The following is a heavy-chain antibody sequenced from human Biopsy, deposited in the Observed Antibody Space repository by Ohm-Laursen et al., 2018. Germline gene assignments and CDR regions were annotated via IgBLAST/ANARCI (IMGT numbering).Heavy chain of an antibody. CDR2: IYYSGNT. V-gene: IGHV4-39*01. Sequence: SQTLSLTCTVSGGSISDSTYHWGWIRQSPGKGLEWIGNIYYSGNTDYNPSLKRRVTISVDTSNNQFSLKLRSVTAADTAVYYCARQVDFWSGYVDYWGQGTLVAVSS. D-gene: IGHD3-3*01. CDR3: ARQVDFWSGYVDY. J-gene: IGHJ4*02. CDR1: GGSISDSTYH.